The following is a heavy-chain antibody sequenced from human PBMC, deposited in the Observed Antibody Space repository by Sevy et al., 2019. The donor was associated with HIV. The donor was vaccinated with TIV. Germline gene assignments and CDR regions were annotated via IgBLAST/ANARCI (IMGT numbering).Heavy chain of an antibody. J-gene: IGHJ4*02. D-gene: IGHD2-21*02. CDR2: INSRSTYI. V-gene: IGHV3-21*01. CDR3: ARDPSPGITAIQDY. Sequence: GGSLRLSCTASGFTFSSFSMSWVRQAPGKGLEWVASINSRSTYIYHADPVKGRFTISRDNAENSLNLQMNSLRAEDTAVYYCARDPSPGITAIQDYWGPGTLVTVSS. CDR1: GFTFSSFS.